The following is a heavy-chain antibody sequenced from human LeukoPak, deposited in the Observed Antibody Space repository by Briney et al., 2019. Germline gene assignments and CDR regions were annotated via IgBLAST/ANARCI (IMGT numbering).Heavy chain of an antibody. CDR1: IVSIKNYY. CDR2: IYYTGST. V-gene: IGHV4-59*01. CDR3: ASSRGPSSSWSFDS. J-gene: IGHJ4*02. D-gene: IGHD6-13*01. Sequence: SETLSLTCSFSIVSIKNYYWNWIRQSPGKGLQWIGYIYYTGSTDYNFPLKSRVTISLDTSENQFSLRLNSVTAADSAVYFCASSRGPSSSWSFDSWGQGILVTVSS.